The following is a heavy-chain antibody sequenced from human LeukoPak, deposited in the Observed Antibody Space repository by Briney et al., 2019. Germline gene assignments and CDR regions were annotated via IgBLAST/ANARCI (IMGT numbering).Heavy chain of an antibody. CDR3: ARGGIPMIEVVQYYFDS. D-gene: IGHD3-22*01. CDR1: GYTFNRYG. CDR2: INAGNGNT. Sequence: ASVKVSCKASGYTFNRYGISWVRQAPGQGLEWMGWINAGNGNTKYSQKFQGRVTITRDTSATTAYMELSSLRSEDTAVYYCARGGIPMIEVVQYYFDSWGQGTLVTVSS. V-gene: IGHV1-18*01. J-gene: IGHJ4*02.